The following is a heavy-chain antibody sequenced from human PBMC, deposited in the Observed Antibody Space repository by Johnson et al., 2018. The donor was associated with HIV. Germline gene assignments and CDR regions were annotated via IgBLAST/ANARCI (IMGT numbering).Heavy chain of an antibody. CDR1: GFTFDDYD. Sequence: EVQLVESGGGLVQPGGSLRLSCAASGFTFDDYDMTWVRQAPGKGLEWVSGIHWNAGNTGYVDSVKGRFTISRDNAKNSLYLQMNSRRAEDTALYYCARRSGTWDAFDIWGQGTMVTVSS. V-gene: IGHV3-20*04. J-gene: IGHJ3*02. CDR3: ARRSGTWDAFDI. CDR2: IHWNAGNT. D-gene: IGHD1-26*01.